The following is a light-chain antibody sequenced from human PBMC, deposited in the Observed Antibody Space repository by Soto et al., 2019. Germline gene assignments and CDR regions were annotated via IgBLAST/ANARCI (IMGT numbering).Light chain of an antibody. CDR3: SSYAGSNNRYV. Sequence: QAVLTQPPSASGSPGQSVAISCTGTSSDVGGYNFVSWYQQHPGKAPKLIIYEVTKRPSGVPDRFSGSKSDNTASLTVSGLQADDEADYFCSSYAGSNNRYVFGTGTKVTVL. CDR1: SSDVGGYNF. CDR2: EVT. V-gene: IGLV2-8*01. J-gene: IGLJ1*01.